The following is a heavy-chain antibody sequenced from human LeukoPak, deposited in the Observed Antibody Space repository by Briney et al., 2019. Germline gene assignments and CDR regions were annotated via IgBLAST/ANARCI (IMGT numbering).Heavy chain of an antibody. CDR2: INPNSGGT. CDR1: GDTFTGYY. D-gene: IGHD2-2*01. CDR3: ARVDDIVVVWGLDP. Sequence: ASVRVSCKASGDTFTGYYMHWVRQAPGQGLEWMGWINPNSGGTNYAQKFQGRVTMTRDTSISTAYMELSRLRSDDTAVYYCARVDDIVVVWGLDPWGQGTLVTVSS. V-gene: IGHV1-2*02. J-gene: IGHJ5*02.